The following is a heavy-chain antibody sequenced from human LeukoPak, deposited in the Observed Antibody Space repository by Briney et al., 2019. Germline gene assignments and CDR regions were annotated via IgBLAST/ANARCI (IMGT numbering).Heavy chain of an antibody. V-gene: IGHV3-23*01. J-gene: IGHJ4*02. CDR3: AKGGKWDVTPFDY. CDR1: GFTFTSYS. Sequence: GGSLRLSCAASGFTFTSYSMNWVRQAPGKGLEWVSTISGGGGSTYYADSVRGRFTISRDNSKNTLYLQVNSLRAEDTAVYYCAKGGKWDVTPFDYWGQGTLATVSS. CDR2: ISGGGGST. D-gene: IGHD1-26*01.